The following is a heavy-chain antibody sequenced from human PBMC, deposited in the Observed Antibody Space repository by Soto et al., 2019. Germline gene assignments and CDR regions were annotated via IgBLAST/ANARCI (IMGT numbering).Heavy chain of an antibody. D-gene: IGHD3-16*02. Sequence: GGSLRLSCAASGFTVSSNYMSWVRQAPGKGLEWVSVIYSGGSTYYADSVKGRFTISRDNSKNTLYLQMNSLRAEDTAVYYCAREFPGDIWGSYRYYFDYWGQGTLVTVSS. CDR2: IYSGGST. CDR3: AREFPGDIWGSYRYYFDY. J-gene: IGHJ4*02. V-gene: IGHV3-66*01. CDR1: GFTVSSNY.